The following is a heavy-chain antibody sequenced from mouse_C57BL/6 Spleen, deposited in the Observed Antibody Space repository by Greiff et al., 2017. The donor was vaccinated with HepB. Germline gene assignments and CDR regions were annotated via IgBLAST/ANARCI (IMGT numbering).Heavy chain of an antibody. D-gene: IGHD1-1*01. J-gene: IGHJ1*03. Sequence: VQLKQSGPVLVKPGASVKMSCKASGYTFTDYYMNWVKQSHGKSLEWIGVINPYNGGTSYNQKFKGKATLTVDKSSSTAYMELNSLTSEDSAVYYCARRDLLLRYFDVWGTGTTVTVSS. CDR2: INPYNGGT. CDR3: ARRDLLLRYFDV. V-gene: IGHV1-19*01. CDR1: GYTFTDYY.